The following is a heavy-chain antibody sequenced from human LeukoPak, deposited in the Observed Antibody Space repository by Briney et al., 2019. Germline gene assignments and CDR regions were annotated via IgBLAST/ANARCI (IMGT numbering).Heavy chain of an antibody. J-gene: IGHJ6*02. CDR1: GGSISSGGYY. D-gene: IGHD2-15*01. V-gene: IGHV4-31*03. CDR3: AREPLRIQEYGMDV. CDR2: IYYSGST. Sequence: PSETLSLTCTVSGGSISSGGYYWSWIRQHPGKGLEWIGYIYYSGSTYYNPSLKSRVTISVDTSKNQFSLKLSSVTAADTAVYYCAREPLRIQEYGMDVWGQGTTVTVSS.